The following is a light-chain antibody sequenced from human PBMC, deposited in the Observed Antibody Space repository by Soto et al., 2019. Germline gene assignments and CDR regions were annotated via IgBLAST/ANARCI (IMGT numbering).Light chain of an antibody. CDR3: QTWGTGLYVV. CDR2: LNSDGSH. J-gene: IGLJ2*01. V-gene: IGLV4-69*01. Sequence: QSVLTQSPSASASLGASVKLTCTLSSGHSNYAIAWHQQQPEKGPRYLMKLNSDGSHSKGDGIPERFAGPSSGAERYLTISSLQSEDEADYYCQTWGTGLYVVFGGGTKVTVL. CDR1: SGHSNYA.